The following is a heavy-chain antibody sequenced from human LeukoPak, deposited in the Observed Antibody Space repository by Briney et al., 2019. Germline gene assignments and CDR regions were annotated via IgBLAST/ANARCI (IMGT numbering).Heavy chain of an antibody. CDR3: AKGFGVVAATKVDY. CDR1: GFPFSSYG. J-gene: IGHJ4*02. CDR2: ISYDGSNK. D-gene: IGHD2-15*01. V-gene: IGHV3-30*18. Sequence: PGGSLRLSCAASGFPFSSYGMHWVRQAPGKGLEWVAVISYDGSNKYYADSVKGRFTISRDNSKNTLYLQMNSLRAEDTAVYYCAKGFGVVAATKVDYWGQGTLVTVSS.